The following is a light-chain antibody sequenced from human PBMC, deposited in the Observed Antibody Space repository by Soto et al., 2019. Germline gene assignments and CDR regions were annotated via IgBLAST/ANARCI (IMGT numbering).Light chain of an antibody. Sequence: QSALPQPASVSGSPGQSITISCTGTSSDVGGYNYVSWYQQHPGKAPKLMIYEVSNRPSGVSNRFSGSKSGNTAALTISGLQVEDEADYYCSSYTRSSTRYVFGTGTKLTVL. CDR1: SSDVGGYNY. J-gene: IGLJ1*01. V-gene: IGLV2-14*01. CDR3: SSYTRSSTRYV. CDR2: EVS.